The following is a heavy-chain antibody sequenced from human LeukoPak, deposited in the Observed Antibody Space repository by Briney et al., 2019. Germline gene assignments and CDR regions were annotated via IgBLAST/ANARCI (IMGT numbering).Heavy chain of an antibody. CDR3: ARVGDWNDLVY. CDR1: GGSISPYY. V-gene: IGHV4-59*01. CDR2: ILYSGTTT. J-gene: IGHJ4*02. D-gene: IGHD1-1*01. Sequence: PSETLSLTCTVSGGSISPYYWSWIRQTPGKGLEWIGYILYSGTTTNYNPSLKSRVTISVDTSKNQFSLKLSSVTAADTAVYYCARVGDWNDLVYWGQGILVTVS.